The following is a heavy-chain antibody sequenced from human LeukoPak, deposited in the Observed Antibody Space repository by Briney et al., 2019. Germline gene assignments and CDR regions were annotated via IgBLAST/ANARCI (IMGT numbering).Heavy chain of an antibody. CDR3: ARSGVIPHYFDY. Sequence: AGGSLRLSCAASGFTFSSYGMSWVRQAPGKGLEWVSSISSSSSYIYYADSVKGRFTISRDNAKNSLYLQMNSLRAEDTAVYYCARSGVIPHYFDYWGQGTLVTVSS. J-gene: IGHJ4*02. V-gene: IGHV3-21*01. CDR2: ISSSSSYI. D-gene: IGHD3-16*02. CDR1: GFTFSSYG.